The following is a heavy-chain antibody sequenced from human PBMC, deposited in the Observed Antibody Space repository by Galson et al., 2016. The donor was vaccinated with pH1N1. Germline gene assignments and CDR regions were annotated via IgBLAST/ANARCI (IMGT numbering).Heavy chain of an antibody. CDR3: ARGGYCRGGSCYDVFDY. CDR2: MNPNNDNT. D-gene: IGHD2-15*01. CDR1: GYTFTDYD. V-gene: IGHV1-8*01. Sequence: SVKVSCKASGYTFTDYDINWVRQGTGRGLEWMGWMNPNNDNTGYAQKFQGRVTMTRNTSISTAYMELSSLRSEDTAVYYCARGGYCRGGSCYDVFDYWGQGTLVTVS. J-gene: IGHJ4*02.